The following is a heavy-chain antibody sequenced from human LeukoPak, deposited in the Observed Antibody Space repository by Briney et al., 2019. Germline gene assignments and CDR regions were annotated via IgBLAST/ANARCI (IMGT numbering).Heavy chain of an antibody. Sequence: GESLKISCKCSGYSFTNFWIGWVRQIPGKGLEWMGIISPGDSDTRYSPSFQGQVTISADKSISTAYPQWSSLKALDSAMYYCARRDYGGNTNWFDPWGQGTLVTVSS. CDR2: ISPGDSDT. V-gene: IGHV5-51*01. CDR1: GYSFTNFW. J-gene: IGHJ5*02. CDR3: ARRDYGGNTNWFDP. D-gene: IGHD4-23*01.